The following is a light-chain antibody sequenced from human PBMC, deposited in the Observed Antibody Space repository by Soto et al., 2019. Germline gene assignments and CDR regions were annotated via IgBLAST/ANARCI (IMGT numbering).Light chain of an antibody. V-gene: IGKV1-39*01. J-gene: IGKJ1*01. CDR2: AAS. Sequence: DIQMTQSPSSRSASVGDRVTITCRASQSISSYLNWYQQKPGKXPXLLIYAASSLQSGVPSRFSGSGSGTDFTLTISSLQPEDFATYYCQQSYSTPRTFGQGTKVE. CDR3: QQSYSTPRT. CDR1: QSISSY.